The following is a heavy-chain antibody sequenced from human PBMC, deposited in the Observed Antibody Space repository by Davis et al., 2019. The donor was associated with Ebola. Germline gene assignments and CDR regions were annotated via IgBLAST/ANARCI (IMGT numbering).Heavy chain of an antibody. CDR2: IYSSGST. V-gene: IGHV4-39*01. CDR1: GGSITSQMDY. CDR3: FLGRSWYGVDYYNGMDV. J-gene: IGHJ6*02. Sequence: MPSETLSLTCSISGGSITSQMDYWGWIRQSPGNGLEWIASIYSSGSTYYHPSLKRRVTISVDTSKNQFSLRLNSVTAADTAVYYCFLGRSWYGVDYYNGMDVWGQGTTVTVSS. D-gene: IGHD6-13*01.